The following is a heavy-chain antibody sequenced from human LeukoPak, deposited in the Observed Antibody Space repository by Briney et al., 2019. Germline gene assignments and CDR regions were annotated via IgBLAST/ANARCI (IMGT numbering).Heavy chain of an antibody. Sequence: PGRSLRLSCAASGYTFSSYAMHWVRQAPGKGLEGVAVISYDGSNKYYADSVKGRFTISRDNSKNTLYLQMNSLRAEDTAVYYCATPSLGQWLYYFDYWGQGTLVTVSS. CDR3: ATPSLGQWLYYFDY. CDR1: GYTFSSYA. CDR2: ISYDGSNK. J-gene: IGHJ4*02. D-gene: IGHD6-19*01. V-gene: IGHV3-30*04.